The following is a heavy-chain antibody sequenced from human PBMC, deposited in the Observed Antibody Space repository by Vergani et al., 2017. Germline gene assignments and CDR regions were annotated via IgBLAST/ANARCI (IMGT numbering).Heavy chain of an antibody. CDR2: IYWDDGK. Sequence: QITLKESGPTLVKPTQTLTLTCTFSGFSLSTSGVGVGWIRQPPGKALEWLALIYWDDGKRYSQSLKSRLTITKDTSKNQVVLTMTNMDPVDTATYYCAHSYSYDYIWGSYRQSYFDYWGQGTLVTVSS. D-gene: IGHD3-16*02. J-gene: IGHJ4*02. CDR3: AHSYSYDYIWGSYRQSYFDY. CDR1: GFSLSTSGVG. V-gene: IGHV2-5*02.